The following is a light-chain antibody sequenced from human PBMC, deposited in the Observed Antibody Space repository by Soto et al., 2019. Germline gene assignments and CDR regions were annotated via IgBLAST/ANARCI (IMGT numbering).Light chain of an antibody. CDR1: SSNIGAGYD. CDR2: SNI. J-gene: IGLJ2*01. Sequence: QAVVTQPPSVSGAPGQRVTISCTGSSSNIGAGYDVHWYQQLPGTAPKLLIYSNINRPSGVPDRFSGSKSGTSASLAITGLQAEDDADYYCQSYDSSLSAWIFGGGTKLTVL. CDR3: QSYDSSLSAWI. V-gene: IGLV1-40*01.